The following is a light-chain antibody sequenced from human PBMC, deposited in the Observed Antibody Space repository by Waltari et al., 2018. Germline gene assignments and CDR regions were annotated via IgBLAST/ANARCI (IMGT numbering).Light chain of an antibody. Sequence: DIQMTQSPSTLSASVGDRVTITCRASQNIKIWLTWYQQKPGKAPNLLIYKASSLQSGVPARFDGSGSGTEFALTINSLQPDECATYCCQQYDTYPWTFGHGTKVEIK. CDR1: QNIKIW. V-gene: IGKV1-5*03. CDR2: KAS. J-gene: IGKJ1*01. CDR3: QQYDTYPWT.